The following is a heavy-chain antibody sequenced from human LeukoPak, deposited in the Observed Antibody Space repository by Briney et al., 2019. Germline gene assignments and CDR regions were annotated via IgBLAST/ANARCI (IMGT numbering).Heavy chain of an antibody. Sequence: GGSLRLSCAASGFTFSDYCMSWIRQAPGKGLEWVSYISSSGSTIYYADSVKGRFTISRDNAKNSLYLQMNSLRAEDTAVYYCARANNWNTCDAFDIWGQGTMVTVSS. D-gene: IGHD1-20*01. J-gene: IGHJ3*02. CDR2: ISSSGSTI. CDR3: ARANNWNTCDAFDI. CDR1: GFTFSDYC. V-gene: IGHV3-11*01.